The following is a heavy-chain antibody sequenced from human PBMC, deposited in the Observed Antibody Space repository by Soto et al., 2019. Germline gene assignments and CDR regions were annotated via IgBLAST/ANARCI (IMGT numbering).Heavy chain of an antibody. CDR1: GFTFTTYA. Sequence: EVRLLESGGGLVQPGGSLRLSCAASGFTFTTYAMSWVRQAPGKGLEWVSAISGSAGSTYYADSVKGRFTISRDNSKNTLYLQMNSLRAEDTAVYYCAKNWDTTFSSSSHWGQGTLVSVSS. D-gene: IGHD6-6*01. CDR3: AKNWDTTFSSSSH. V-gene: IGHV3-23*01. CDR2: ISGSAGST. J-gene: IGHJ4*02.